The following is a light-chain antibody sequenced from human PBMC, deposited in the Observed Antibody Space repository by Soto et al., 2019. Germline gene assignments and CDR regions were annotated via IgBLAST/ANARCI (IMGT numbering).Light chain of an antibody. CDR3: QSYDSSLRGYV. CDR2: GDS. CDR1: SSNIGAGYD. V-gene: IGLV1-40*01. J-gene: IGLJ1*01. Sequence: QSVLTQPPSVSGAPGQRVTISCSGTSSNIGAGYDVHWYQRLPGTAPKLLIYGDSNRPSGVADRFSGSKSGTSASLALTGLQSEDEADYFCQSYDSSLRGYVFGTGTKVTVL.